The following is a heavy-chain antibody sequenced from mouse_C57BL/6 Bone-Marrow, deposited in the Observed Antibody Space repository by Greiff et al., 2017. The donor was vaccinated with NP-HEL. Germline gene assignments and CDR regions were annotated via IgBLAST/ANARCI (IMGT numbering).Heavy chain of an antibody. D-gene: IGHD1-1*01. CDR3: ARENYYGLLYWYFDV. J-gene: IGHJ1*03. Sequence: QVQLKESGAELARPGASVKLSCKASGYTFTSYGISWVKQRTGQGLEWIGEIYPRSGNTYYNEKFKGKATLTADKSSSTAYMELRSLTSEDSAVYFCARENYYGLLYWYFDVWGTGTTVTVSS. CDR1: GYTFTSYG. V-gene: IGHV1-81*01. CDR2: IYPRSGNT.